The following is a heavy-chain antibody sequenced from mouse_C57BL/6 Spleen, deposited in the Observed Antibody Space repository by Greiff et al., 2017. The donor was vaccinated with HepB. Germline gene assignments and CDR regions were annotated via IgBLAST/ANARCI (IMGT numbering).Heavy chain of an antibody. J-gene: IGHJ2*01. CDR3: ARDDGSPPFDY. Sequence: EVMLVESGGGLVKPGGSLKLSCAASGFTFSSYAMSWVRQTPEKRLEWVATISDGGSYTYYPDNVKGRFTISRDNAKNNLYLQMSHLKSEDTAMYYCARDDGSPPFDYWGQGTTLTVSS. CDR1: GFTFSSYA. D-gene: IGHD1-1*01. V-gene: IGHV5-4*01. CDR2: ISDGGSYT.